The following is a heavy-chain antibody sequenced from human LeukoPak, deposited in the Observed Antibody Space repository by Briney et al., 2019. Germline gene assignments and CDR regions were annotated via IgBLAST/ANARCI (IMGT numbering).Heavy chain of an antibody. CDR1: GYSISSGYY. Sequence: PSETLSLTCTVSGYSISSGYYWGWIRQPPGKGLEWIGSIYHSGSTYYNPSLKSRVTISVDTSKNQFSLKLSSVTAADTAVYYCARGLWFGESVGAFDIWGQGTMVTVSS. V-gene: IGHV4-38-2*02. CDR2: IYHSGST. D-gene: IGHD3-10*01. CDR3: ARGLWFGESVGAFDI. J-gene: IGHJ3*02.